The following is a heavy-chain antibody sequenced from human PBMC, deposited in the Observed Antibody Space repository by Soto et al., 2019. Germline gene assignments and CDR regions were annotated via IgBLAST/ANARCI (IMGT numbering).Heavy chain of an antibody. V-gene: IGHV1-46*01. CDR1: GYTFSSHY. Sequence: GSSVKVSCKASGYTFSSHYMHWVRQAPGQGLEWMGMFNPSGDITSYAQKFQDRVSMTRDTSTSTIYMELSSLRSEDTAVYYCARTPPNYDSDGYGMDVWGQGTPVTVSS. D-gene: IGHD3-3*01. CDR3: ARTPPNYDSDGYGMDV. J-gene: IGHJ6*02. CDR2: FNPSGDIT.